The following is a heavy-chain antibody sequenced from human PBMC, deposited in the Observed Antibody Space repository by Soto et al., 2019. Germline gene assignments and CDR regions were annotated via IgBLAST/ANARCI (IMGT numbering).Heavy chain of an antibody. Sequence: PGESLKISCKGSGYSFAGYWNTWVRQMPGKGLEWIGRIDPSDSDTRYSTSFQGPVTISADKSISTAYLQWSSLKASDTAMYYCVRPYSSGYYVYWGQGTLVTVSS. CDR1: GYSFAGYW. D-gene: IGHD3-22*01. V-gene: IGHV5-51*01. J-gene: IGHJ4*02. CDR3: VRPYSSGYYVY. CDR2: IDPSDSDT.